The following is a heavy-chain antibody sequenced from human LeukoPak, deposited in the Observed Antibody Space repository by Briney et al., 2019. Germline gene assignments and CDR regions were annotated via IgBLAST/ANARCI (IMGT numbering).Heavy chain of an antibody. CDR1: GVSISSYY. CDR2: IYCSGST. V-gene: IGHV4-59*12. CDR3: ARPHSSGWLDFDY. D-gene: IGHD6-19*01. Sequence: SETLSLTCTVSGVSISSYYWSWIRQPPGKGLEWIGYIYCSGSTYYNPALKGRVTVSVDTSKNQFSLKLNSVTAADTAVYYCARPHSSGWLDFDYWGQGTLVTVSS. J-gene: IGHJ4*02.